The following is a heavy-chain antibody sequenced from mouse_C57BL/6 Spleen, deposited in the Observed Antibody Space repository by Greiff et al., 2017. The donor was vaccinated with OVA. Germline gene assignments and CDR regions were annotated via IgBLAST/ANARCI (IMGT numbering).Heavy chain of an antibody. CDR2: ISSGSSTI. J-gene: IGHJ2*01. CDR1: GFTFSDYG. CDR3: ARSGWDDYLDY. D-gene: IGHD3-1*01. V-gene: IGHV5-17*01. Sequence: VQLKESGGGLVKPGGSLKLSCAASGFTFSDYGMHWVRQAPEKGLEWVAYISSGSSTIYYADTVKGRFTISRDNAKNTLFLQMISLRSEDTAIYSWARSGWDDYLDYWGQGTTLTVSS.